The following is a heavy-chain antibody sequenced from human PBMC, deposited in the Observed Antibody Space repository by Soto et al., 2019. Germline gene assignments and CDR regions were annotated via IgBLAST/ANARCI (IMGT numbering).Heavy chain of an antibody. D-gene: IGHD3-22*01. CDR3: ARVPTDSSGWNAFDI. CDR2: INAGNGNT. J-gene: IGHJ3*02. Sequence: GASVKVSCKASGYTFTSYAMNWVRQAPGQRLEWMGWINAGNGNTKYSQKFQGRVTITRDTSASTAYMELSSLRSEDTAVYYCARVPTDSSGWNAFDIWGQGTMVTVSS. V-gene: IGHV1-3*01. CDR1: GYTFTSYA.